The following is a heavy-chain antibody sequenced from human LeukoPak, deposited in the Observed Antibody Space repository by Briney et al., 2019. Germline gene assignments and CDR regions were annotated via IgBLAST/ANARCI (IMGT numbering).Heavy chain of an antibody. J-gene: IGHJ6*03. V-gene: IGHV1-69*13. CDR3: ARTMPILTGLGTLYYYYMDV. CDR1: GGTFSSYA. D-gene: IGHD3-9*01. Sequence: GASVKVSCKASGGTFSSYAISWVRQAPGQGLEWMGGIIPIFGTANYAQKFQGRVTITADESTSTAYMELSSLRSEDTAVYYCARTMPILTGLGTLYYYYMDVWGKGTTVTVSS. CDR2: IIPIFGTA.